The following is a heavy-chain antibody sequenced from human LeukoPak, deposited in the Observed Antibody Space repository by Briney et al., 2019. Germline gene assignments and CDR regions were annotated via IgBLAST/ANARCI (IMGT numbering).Heavy chain of an antibody. V-gene: IGHV1-2*02. Sequence: WASLKVSCKASGYTFTGYYMRWVRQAPGQGLEWMGWINPNSGGTNYAQKFQGRVTVTRDTSISTAYMELSRLRSDDTAVYYCARDTGYFSLYYYMDVWGKGTTVTISS. CDR3: ARDTGYFSLYYYMDV. CDR2: INPNSGGT. CDR1: GYTFTGYY. D-gene: IGHD3-3*01. J-gene: IGHJ6*03.